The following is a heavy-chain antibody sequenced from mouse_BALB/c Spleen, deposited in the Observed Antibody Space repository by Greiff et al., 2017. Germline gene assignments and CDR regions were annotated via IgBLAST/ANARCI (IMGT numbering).Heavy chain of an antibody. CDR2: IYPGGGYT. D-gene: IGHD1-1*01. CDR3: ARPYGLVAY. V-gene: IGHV1-63*02. J-gene: IGHJ3*01. Sequence: QVQLKESGAELVRPGTSVKISCKASGYTFTNYWLGWVKQRPGHGLEWIGDIYPGGGYTNYNEKFKGKATLTADTSSSTAYMQLSSLTSEDSAVYFCARPYGLVAYWGQGTLVTVSA. CDR1: GYTFTNYW.